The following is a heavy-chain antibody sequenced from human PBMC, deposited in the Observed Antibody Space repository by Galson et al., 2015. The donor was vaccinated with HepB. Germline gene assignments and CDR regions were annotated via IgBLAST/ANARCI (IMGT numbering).Heavy chain of an antibody. Sequence: QSGAEVKRPGVSVKVSCKASGYTFTGYYMHWVRQAPGQGLEWMGWIDPNSGGTNYAQQFQDRVTMTRDTSISTAYMELSRLRSDDTAVYYCARVLSPGDYGLDLGAWGQGTLVTVSS. CDR3: ARVLSPGDYGLDLGA. J-gene: IGHJ5*02. CDR1: GYTFTGYY. CDR2: IDPNSGGT. V-gene: IGHV1-2*02. D-gene: IGHD4-17*01.